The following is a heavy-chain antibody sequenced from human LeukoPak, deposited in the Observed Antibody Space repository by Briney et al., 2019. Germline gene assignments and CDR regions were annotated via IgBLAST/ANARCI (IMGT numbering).Heavy chain of an antibody. CDR2: IYYSGST. CDR3: ARGRWHPSVRVDY. CDR1: GGSISSYY. J-gene: IGHJ4*02. V-gene: IGHV4-59*12. Sequence: KPSETLSLTCTVSGGSISSYYWSWIRQPPGKGLEWIGYIYYSGSTNYNPSLKSRVTISVDTSKNQFSLKLNSVTAADTAVYYCARGRWHPSVRVDYWGQGTLVTVSS. D-gene: IGHD6-13*01.